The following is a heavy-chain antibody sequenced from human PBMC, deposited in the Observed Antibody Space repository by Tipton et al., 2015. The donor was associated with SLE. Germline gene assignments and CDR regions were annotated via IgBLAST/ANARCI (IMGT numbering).Heavy chain of an antibody. CDR3: AGGDNNSWRLRV. CDR1: GDSIRSYS. V-gene: IGHV4-4*07. D-gene: IGHD2/OR15-2a*01. Sequence: TLSLTCTVSGDSIRSYSWNWIRQPAGKRLEWIGRIYTSGSTIYNPSLDSRVTMSLDTSQSQVSLTLRSVTAADTAVYFCAGGDNNSWRLRVWGQGILVTVSS. CDR2: IYTSGST. J-gene: IGHJ4*02.